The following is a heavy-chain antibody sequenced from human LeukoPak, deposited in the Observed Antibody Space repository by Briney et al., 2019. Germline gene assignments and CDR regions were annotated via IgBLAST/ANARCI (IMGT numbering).Heavy chain of an antibody. D-gene: IGHD6-13*01. CDR3: ASGRNSTWQQLAYFDY. Sequence: GGSLRLSCAASGFTFSSYWMHWVRQAPGKGLVWVSRINSDGSSTSYADSVKGRFTISRDNAKNTLYLQMNSLRAEDTAVYYCASGRNSTWQQLAYFDYWGQGTLVTVSS. CDR1: GFTFSSYW. CDR2: INSDGSST. V-gene: IGHV3-74*01. J-gene: IGHJ4*02.